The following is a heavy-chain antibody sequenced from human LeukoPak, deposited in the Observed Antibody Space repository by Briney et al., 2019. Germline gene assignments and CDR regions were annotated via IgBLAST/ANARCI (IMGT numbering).Heavy chain of an antibody. CDR3: ARGVTGTPDY. Sequence: ASVKVSCKASGYTFTSYYMHWVRQAPGQGLEWMGIINPSGGSTSYAQKFQGRVTMTRDTSTSTAYMELRSLRSDDTAVYYCARGVTGTPDYWGQGTLVTVSS. CDR2: INPSGGST. J-gene: IGHJ4*02. V-gene: IGHV1-46*01. CDR1: GYTFTSYY. D-gene: IGHD1-20*01.